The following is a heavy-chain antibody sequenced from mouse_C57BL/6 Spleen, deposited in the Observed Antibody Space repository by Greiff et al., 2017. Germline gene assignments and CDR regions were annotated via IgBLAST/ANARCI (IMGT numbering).Heavy chain of an antibody. V-gene: IGHV1-64*01. D-gene: IGHD1-1*01. CDR1: GYTFTSYW. CDR2: IHPNSGST. Sequence: QVQLQQPGAELVKPGASVKLSCKASGYTFTSYWMHWVKQRPGQGLEWIGMIHPNSGSTNYNEKFKSKATLTVDKSSSTAYMQLSSLTSEDSAVYYCARTGGSSYNGDYWGQGTTLTVSS. CDR3: ARTGGSSYNGDY. J-gene: IGHJ2*01.